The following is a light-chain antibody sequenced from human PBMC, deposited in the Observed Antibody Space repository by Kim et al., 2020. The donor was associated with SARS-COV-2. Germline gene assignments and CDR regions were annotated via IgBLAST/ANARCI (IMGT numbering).Light chain of an antibody. V-gene: IGKV1-39*01. CDR3: QQSYSTPPT. CDR2: GAS. J-gene: IGKJ1*01. CDR1: QSISRY. Sequence: DIQMTQSPSSLSASVGDRVTITCRASQSISRYLNWYQQIPGKAPNLLIYGASSLQSGVPSRFSGSGSGTDFTLTISSLQPEDFATYYCQQSYSTPPTFGQGTKVDIK.